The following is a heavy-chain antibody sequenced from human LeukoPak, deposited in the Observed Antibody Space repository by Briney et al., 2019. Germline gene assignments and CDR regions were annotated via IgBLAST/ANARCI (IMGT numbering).Heavy chain of an antibody. CDR1: GFTFDTYP. CDR2: ISSNRDTI. D-gene: IGHD5-12*01. CDR3: ARGPGYGHYFDY. V-gene: IGHV3-48*02. Sequence: GGSLRLSCAAAGFTFDTYPMNWVRQAPGRGLEWISYISSNRDTIYYAASVKGRFTISRDNARYSLYLQMNSLRDEGTAVYYCARGPGYGHYFDYWGQGALVTVSS. J-gene: IGHJ4*02.